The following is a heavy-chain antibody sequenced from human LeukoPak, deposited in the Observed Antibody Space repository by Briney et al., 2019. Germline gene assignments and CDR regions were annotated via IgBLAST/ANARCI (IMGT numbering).Heavy chain of an antibody. CDR2: VNLQGST. V-gene: IGHV4-4*02. CDR3: AREGGPYRPLDY. J-gene: IGHJ4*02. Sequence: TSGTLSPPLRVPGGPPSAINWWSWVRHPPRKGLEWIGEVNLQGSTNYNPSLKSRVAISVDKSENHISLKLTSVTAADTAVYYCAREGGPYRPLDYSGQGTLVTVAS. CDR1: GGPPSAINW.